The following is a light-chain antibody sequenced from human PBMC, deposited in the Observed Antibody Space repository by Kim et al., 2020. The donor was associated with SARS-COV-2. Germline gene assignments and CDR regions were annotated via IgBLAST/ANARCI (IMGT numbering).Light chain of an antibody. J-gene: IGKJ1*01. CDR3: HQSVSTPLT. CDR1: QRISSTN. V-gene: IGKV3-20*01. CDR2: GVS. Sequence: STRERATPPSKCSQRISSTNLAWYQQKPGQAPRLLIYGVSNRATGIPARFSGSGSGTDFTLTISSLEPEDFAADYCHQSVSTPLTFGQGTKVDIK.